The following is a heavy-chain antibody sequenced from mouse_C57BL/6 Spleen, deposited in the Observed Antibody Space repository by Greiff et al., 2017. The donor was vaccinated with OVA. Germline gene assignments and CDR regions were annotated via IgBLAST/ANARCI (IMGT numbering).Heavy chain of an antibody. CDR2: INYDGSST. D-gene: IGHD2-1*01. CDR3: ARGYGNYGAMDY. Sequence: EVKLVESEGGLVQPGSSMKLSCTASGFTFSDYYMAWVRQVPEKGLEWVANINYDGSSTYYLDSLKSRFIISRDTAKNILYLQMSSLKSEDTATYYCARGYGNYGAMDYWGQGTSVTVSS. CDR1: GFTFSDYY. V-gene: IGHV5-16*01. J-gene: IGHJ4*01.